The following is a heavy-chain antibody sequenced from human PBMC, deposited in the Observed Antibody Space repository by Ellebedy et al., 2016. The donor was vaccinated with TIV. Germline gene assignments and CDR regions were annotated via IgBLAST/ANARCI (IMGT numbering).Heavy chain of an antibody. CDR3: ARYPVYDSPS. J-gene: IGHJ4*02. V-gene: IGHV3-66*01. D-gene: IGHD3-22*01. CDR2: IYSGGST. CDR1: GFTFRLFT. Sequence: GESLKISCVTSGFTFRLFTMNWVRQAPGKGLEWVSVIYSGGSTYYADSVKGRFTISRDNSKNTLYLQMNSLRAEDTAVYYCARYPVYDSPSWGQGTLVTVSS.